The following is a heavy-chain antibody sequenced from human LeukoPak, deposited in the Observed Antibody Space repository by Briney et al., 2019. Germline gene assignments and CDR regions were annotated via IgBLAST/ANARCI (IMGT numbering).Heavy chain of an antibody. V-gene: IGHV1-18*01. CDR3: ARVQLRYFDYGMDV. CDR2: ISAYNGNT. Sequence: ASVKVSCKASGYTFTSYGISWVRQAPGQGLEWIGWISAYNGNTNYAQKLQGRVTMTTDTSTSTAYMELRSLRSDDTAVYYCARVQLRYFDYGMDVWGQGTTVTVSS. D-gene: IGHD3-9*01. CDR1: GYTFTSYG. J-gene: IGHJ6*02.